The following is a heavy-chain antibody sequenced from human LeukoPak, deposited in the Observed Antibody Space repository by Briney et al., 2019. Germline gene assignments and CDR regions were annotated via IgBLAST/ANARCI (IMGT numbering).Heavy chain of an antibody. V-gene: IGHV4-31*03. CDR1: GVSISSGGYY. CDR2: IFFSGST. D-gene: IGHD2-15*01. CDR3: ARVVAGLAALDV. J-gene: IGHJ3*01. Sequence: SQTLSLTCTVSGVSISSGGYYWSWIRQHPGKGLEWIGYIFFSGSTYYNPSLESRVNISVDTSENQFSLKVISVTAADTAVYYCARVVAGLAALDVWGQGTVVTVSS.